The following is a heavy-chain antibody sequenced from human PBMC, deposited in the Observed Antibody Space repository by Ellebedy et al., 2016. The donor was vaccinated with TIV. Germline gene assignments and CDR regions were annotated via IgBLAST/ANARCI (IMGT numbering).Heavy chain of an antibody. CDR2: IMHLLDIA. V-gene: IGHV1-69*04. D-gene: IGHD3-22*01. Sequence: AASVKVSCKASGGTFSRYALNWVRQAPGQGLEWMGRIMHLLDIANYPQKFQGRVTITADKSTSTAYMELRSLRSEDTAVYYCARDLLGSADYWGQGTLVTVSS. J-gene: IGHJ4*02. CDR1: GGTFSRYA. CDR3: ARDLLGSADY.